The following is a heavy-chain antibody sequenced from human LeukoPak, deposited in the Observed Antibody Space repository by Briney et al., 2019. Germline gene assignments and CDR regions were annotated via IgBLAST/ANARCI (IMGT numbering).Heavy chain of an antibody. V-gene: IGHV4-38-2*02. CDR1: GYSISSGYY. D-gene: IGHD3-22*01. CDR2: IYHSGSS. CDR3: ARWSSGYYLNAFDV. Sequence: SEILSLTCTVSGYSISSGYYWGWIRQPPGKGLEWIGSIYHSGSSYYNPSLKSRVTISPDPSTNQFSLNLNPVTAADTAVYYCARWSSGYYLNAFDVWGQGTMVTVSS. J-gene: IGHJ3*01.